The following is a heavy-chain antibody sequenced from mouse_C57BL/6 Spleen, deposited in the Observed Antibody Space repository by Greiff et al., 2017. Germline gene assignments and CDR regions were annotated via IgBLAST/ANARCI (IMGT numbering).Heavy chain of an antibody. CDR2: IDPSDSYT. CDR1: GYTFTSYW. Sequence: QVQLQQPGAELVMPGASVKLSCKASGYTFTSYWMHWVKQRPGKGLEWIGEIDPSDSYTNYNQKFKGKSTLTVDKSSSTAYMQLSSLTSEDSAVYYWARRGNWDDYDAMDYWGQGTSVTVSS. D-gene: IGHD4-1*01. V-gene: IGHV1-69*01. CDR3: ARRGNWDDYDAMDY. J-gene: IGHJ4*01.